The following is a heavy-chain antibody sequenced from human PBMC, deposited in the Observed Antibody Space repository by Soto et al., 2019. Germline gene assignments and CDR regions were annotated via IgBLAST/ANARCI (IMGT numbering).Heavy chain of an antibody. Sequence: QVQLVESGGGVVQPGRSLRLSCAASGFTFSSYAMHWVRQAPGKGLEWVAVISYDGSNKYYADSVKGRFTISRDNSNNTLYLQMNSLRAEDTAVYYCARDGSVGASGDAFDIWGQGTMVTVSS. D-gene: IGHD1-26*01. CDR2: ISYDGSNK. V-gene: IGHV3-30-3*01. CDR1: GFTFSSYA. J-gene: IGHJ3*02. CDR3: ARDGSVGASGDAFDI.